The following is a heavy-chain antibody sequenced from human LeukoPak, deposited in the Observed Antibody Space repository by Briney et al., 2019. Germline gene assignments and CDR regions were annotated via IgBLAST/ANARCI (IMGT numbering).Heavy chain of an antibody. CDR1: GGTFSSYA. J-gene: IGHJ3*02. D-gene: IGHD5-18*01. CDR3: ASKPTQLWLPWGDAFDI. V-gene: IGHV1-69*13. CDR2: IIPIFGTA. Sequence: GASVKVSCKASGGTFSSYAISWVRQAPGQGLEWMGGIIPIFGTANYAQKFQGRVTITADESTSTAYMELSSLRSEDTAVYYCASKPTQLWLPWGDAFDIWGQGTMVTVSS.